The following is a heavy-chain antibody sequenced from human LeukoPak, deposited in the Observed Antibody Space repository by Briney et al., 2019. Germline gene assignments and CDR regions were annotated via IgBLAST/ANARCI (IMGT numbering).Heavy chain of an antibody. CDR2: IYAGGAT. CDR3: ARSGSGWFDY. Sequence: GSLKLSCAASGFTVSTNFMSWVGQAPGKGLEWVSVIYAGGATYYEDTVKGRFTISRDNSKNTLYLQMNSLRAEDTAVYYCARSGSGWFDYWGPGNLGSVSS. D-gene: IGHD6-19*01. V-gene: IGHV3-53*01. J-gene: IGHJ4*02. CDR1: GFTVSTNF.